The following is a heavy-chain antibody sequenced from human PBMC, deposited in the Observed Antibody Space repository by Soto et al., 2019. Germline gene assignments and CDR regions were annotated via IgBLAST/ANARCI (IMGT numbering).Heavy chain of an antibody. J-gene: IGHJ6*02. CDR2: IVVGSGNT. CDR1: GFTFTSSA. Sequence: SVKVSCKASGFTFTSSAVQWVRQARGQRLEWIGWIVVGSGNTNYAQKFQERVTIARDMSTSTAYMELSSLRSEDTAVYYCAAPHYGDYADYYYYYGMDVWGQGTTVTSP. CDR3: AAPHYGDYADYYYYYGMDV. V-gene: IGHV1-58*01. D-gene: IGHD4-17*01.